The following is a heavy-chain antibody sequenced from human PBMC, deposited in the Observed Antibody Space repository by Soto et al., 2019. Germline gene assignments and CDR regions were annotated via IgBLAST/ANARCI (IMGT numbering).Heavy chain of an antibody. Sequence: QVPLQESGPGLVKPSETLSLSCTVSGGSISNYYWSWFRQTPGKGLEWIGYVHDSWGSNYNPSLKSQFALSLGTSKSQFSLKLTSMTATATAVYFCARQGCGALHGLVDVWGQGTTVTVSS. CDR3: ARQGCGALHGLVDV. V-gene: IGHV4-59*08. CDR1: GGSISNYY. CDR2: VHDSWGS. D-gene: IGHD1-26*01. J-gene: IGHJ6*02.